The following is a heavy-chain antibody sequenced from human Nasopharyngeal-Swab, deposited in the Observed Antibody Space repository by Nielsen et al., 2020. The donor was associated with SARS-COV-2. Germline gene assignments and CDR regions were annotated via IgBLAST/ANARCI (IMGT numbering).Heavy chain of an antibody. Sequence: GESLKISCAASGFTFSTYWMSWVRQTPGKGLEWLANIKPDGSYIKYADSVKGRFTISRDNSKNTLYLQMNSLRAEDTAVYYCARDVAAAGYYFDYWGQGTLVTVSS. CDR2: IKPDGSYI. CDR1: GFTFSTYW. J-gene: IGHJ4*02. CDR3: ARDVAAAGYYFDY. V-gene: IGHV3-7*01. D-gene: IGHD6-13*01.